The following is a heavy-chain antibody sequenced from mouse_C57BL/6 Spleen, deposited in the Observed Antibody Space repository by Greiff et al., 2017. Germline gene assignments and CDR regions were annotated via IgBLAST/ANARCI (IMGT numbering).Heavy chain of an antibody. CDR3: ARFDGSSPYWYFDV. CDR1: GYAFSSSW. J-gene: IGHJ1*03. CDR2: IYPGDGDT. D-gene: IGHD1-1*01. Sequence: VQLQESGPELVKPGASVKISCKASGYAFSSSWMNWVKQRPGKGLEWIGRIYPGDGDTHYNEKFKGKATLTAAKSSSTAYMQLSSLTSEDSAVYFCARFDGSSPYWYFDVWGTGTTVTVSS. V-gene: IGHV1-82*01.